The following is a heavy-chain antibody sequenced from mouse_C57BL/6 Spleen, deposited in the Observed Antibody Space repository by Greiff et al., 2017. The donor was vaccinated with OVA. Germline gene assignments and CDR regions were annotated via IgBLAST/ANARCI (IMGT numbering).Heavy chain of an antibody. J-gene: IGHJ4*01. V-gene: IGHV1-22*01. CDR1: GYTFTDYN. CDR2: INPNNGGT. Sequence: EVQLQQSGPELVKPGASVKMSCKASGYTFTDYNMHWVKQSHGKSLEWIGYINPNNGGTSYNQKFKGKATLTVNKSSSTAYMELRSLTSEESAVYYCATIPIYSHYAMDYWGQGTSVTVSS. D-gene: IGHD2-1*01. CDR3: ATIPIYSHYAMDY.